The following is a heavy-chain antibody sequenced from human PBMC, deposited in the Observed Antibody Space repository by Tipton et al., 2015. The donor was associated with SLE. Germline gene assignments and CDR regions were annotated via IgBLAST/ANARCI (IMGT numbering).Heavy chain of an antibody. J-gene: IGHJ4*02. CDR3: AKFEKTTDFYLDS. Sequence: VQLVQSGGGLIQSGGSLRLSCATSGFTFSSYALSWVRRAPGKGLEWVSAISGGGGSTYYADFVKGRFSISIDKSKKTLSLQMNNLRVDDTATYYCAKFEKTTDFYLDSWGQGTLVSVSS. D-gene: IGHD1/OR15-1a*01. V-gene: IGHV3-23*04. CDR2: ISGGGGST. CDR1: GFTFSSYA.